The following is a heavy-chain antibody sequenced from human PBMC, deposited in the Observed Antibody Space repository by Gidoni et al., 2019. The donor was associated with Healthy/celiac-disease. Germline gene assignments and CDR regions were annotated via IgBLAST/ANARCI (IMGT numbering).Heavy chain of an antibody. Sequence: QVPLVESGGGVVQPGRSLRLSCAASGFTFSSYGMHWVRQAPGKGLEWVAVISYDGSNKYYADSVKGRFTISRDNSKNTLYLQMNSLRAEDTAVYYCARDRGLWFGELLFGFDYWGQGTLVTVSS. CDR1: GFTFSSYG. CDR3: ARDRGLWFGELLFGFDY. J-gene: IGHJ4*02. D-gene: IGHD3-10*01. V-gene: IGHV3-30*03. CDR2: ISYDGSNK.